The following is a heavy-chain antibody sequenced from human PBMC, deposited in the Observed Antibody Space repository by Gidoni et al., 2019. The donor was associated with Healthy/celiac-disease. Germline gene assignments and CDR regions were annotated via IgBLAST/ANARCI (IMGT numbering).Heavy chain of an antibody. V-gene: IGHV3-43*01. CDR3: AKDIKSGGGYYGGFDY. CDR2: ISWDGGST. CDR1: GFTFDDYT. D-gene: IGHD3-22*01. J-gene: IGHJ4*02. Sequence: EVQLVESGGVVVQPGGSLRLSCAASGFTFDDYTMHWVRQAPGKGLELVSLISWDGGSTYYADSVKGRFTISRDNSKNSLYLQMNSLRTEDTALYYCAKDIKSGGGYYGGFDYWGQGTLVTVSS.